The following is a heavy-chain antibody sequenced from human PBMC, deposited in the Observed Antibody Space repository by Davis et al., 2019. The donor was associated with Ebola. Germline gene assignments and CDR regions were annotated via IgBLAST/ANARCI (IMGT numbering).Heavy chain of an antibody. Sequence: ASVKVSCKASGFTFSGYAINWVRQAPGQGLEWMGRVNAGNGDTKYSQKFQDRVIITRDRSANTAYMELSSLRSEDTALYFCARGRQYSSGWYPPLDYWGQGTLITVSS. D-gene: IGHD6-13*01. V-gene: IGHV1-3*01. J-gene: IGHJ4*02. CDR1: GFTFSGYA. CDR2: VNAGNGDT. CDR3: ARGRQYSSGWYPPLDY.